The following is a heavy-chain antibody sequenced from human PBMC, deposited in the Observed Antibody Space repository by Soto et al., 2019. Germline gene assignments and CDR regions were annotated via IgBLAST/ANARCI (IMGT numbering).Heavy chain of an antibody. J-gene: IGHJ4*02. V-gene: IGHV4-31*03. CDR1: GGFISTGGYY. CDR2: IHDSGST. D-gene: IGHD3-9*01. Sequence: LSLTCTVSGGFISTGGYYWNWIRQHPGEGLEWIGYIHDSGSTYDNPSLRGRDTMSLDTSNNQFSLKLSSVTAADTAIYYCARFDPGPYYFDFWGRGTLVTVSS. CDR3: ARFDPGPYYFDF.